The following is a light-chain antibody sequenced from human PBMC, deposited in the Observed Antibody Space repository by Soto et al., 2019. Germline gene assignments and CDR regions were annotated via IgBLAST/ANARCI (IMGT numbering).Light chain of an antibody. CDR2: GAS. J-gene: IGKJ2*01. CDR3: QQYGSSPPYT. CDR1: QSVSSNY. Sequence: EIVLTQSPGTLSLSPGERATLSCRASQSVSSNYLAWYQQKPGQAPRLLIYGASSRASDIPDRFSGSGSGTDFTLTISRLEPEDFAVYYCQQYGSSPPYTFGQRTKLEIK. V-gene: IGKV3-20*01.